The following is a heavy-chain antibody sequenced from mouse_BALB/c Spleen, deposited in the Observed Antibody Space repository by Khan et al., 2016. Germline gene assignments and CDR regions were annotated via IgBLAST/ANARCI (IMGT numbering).Heavy chain of an antibody. CDR3: ARRGGDGYYYAMDY. J-gene: IGHJ4*01. CDR2: ISSGSSTI. V-gene: IGHV5-17*02. CDR1: GFTFSSFG. D-gene: IGHD1-2*01. Sequence: EVELVESGGGLVQPGGSRKLSCAASGFTFSSFGMHWVRQAPEKGLEWVAYISSGSSTIYSADTVKGRFTISRDNPKNTLFLQMTSLMSEDTAMYYCARRGGDGYYYAMDYWGQGTAVTVSS.